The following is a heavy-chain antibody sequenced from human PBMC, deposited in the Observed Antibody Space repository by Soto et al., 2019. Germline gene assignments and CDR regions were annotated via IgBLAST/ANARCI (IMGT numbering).Heavy chain of an antibody. CDR3: AKDQWQFDYLLSSFDF. Sequence: EVQLLESVGGLVQPGGSLRLSCTAYGFSFSNHAMIWVRRAPGKGLEWVSTISGSGGTTYYADSVRGRFTISRDNSKNTLYLQMNSLRAEDTAAYFCAKDQWQFDYLLSSFDFWGQGTLVTVSS. CDR2: ISGSGGTT. V-gene: IGHV3-23*01. D-gene: IGHD3-9*01. J-gene: IGHJ4*02. CDR1: GFSFSNHA.